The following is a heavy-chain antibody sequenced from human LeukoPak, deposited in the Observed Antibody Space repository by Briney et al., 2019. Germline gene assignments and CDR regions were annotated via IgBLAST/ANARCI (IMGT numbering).Heavy chain of an antibody. Sequence: GRSLRLSCAASGLTFSSYGMHWVRQAPGKGLEWVAVISYDGSNKYYADSVKGRFTISRDNSKNTLYLQMNSLRAEDTAVYYCAKGRDTNSWGQGTLVTVSS. D-gene: IGHD5-18*01. V-gene: IGHV3-30*18. CDR2: ISYDGSNK. CDR3: AKGRDTNS. J-gene: IGHJ4*02. CDR1: GLTFSSYG.